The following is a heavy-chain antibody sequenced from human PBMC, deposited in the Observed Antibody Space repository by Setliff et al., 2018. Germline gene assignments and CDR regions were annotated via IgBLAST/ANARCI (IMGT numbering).Heavy chain of an antibody. CDR3: ARMGSYYALEI. J-gene: IGHJ3*02. D-gene: IGHD3-10*01. V-gene: IGHV3-33*03. CDR1: GFTFSTYG. Sequence: GGSLRLSCAASGFTFSTYGMHWVRQAPGKGLEWVAYIWYDGSNKYYVDSVKGRFTISRDDAKNTVYLQMNSLRAEDTAIYYCARMGSYYALEIWGRGTMVTVSS. CDR2: IWYDGSNK.